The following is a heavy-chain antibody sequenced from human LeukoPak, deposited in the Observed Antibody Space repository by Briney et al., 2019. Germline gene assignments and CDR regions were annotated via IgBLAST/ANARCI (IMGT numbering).Heavy chain of an antibody. J-gene: IGHJ4*02. V-gene: IGHV4-59*01. CDR3: VIDY. CDR2: IYYSGST. D-gene: IGHD4-23*01. CDR1: GGSISSYY. Sequence: PSETPSLTCTVSGGSISSYYWSWIRQPPGKGLEWIGYIYYSGSTNYNPSLKSRVTISVDTSKNQFTAVYYCAGLPPGGNSAFVIDYWGQGTLVTVSS.